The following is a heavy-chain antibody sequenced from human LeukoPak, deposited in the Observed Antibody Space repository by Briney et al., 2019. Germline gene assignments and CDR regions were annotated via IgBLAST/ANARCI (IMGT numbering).Heavy chain of an antibody. Sequence: SETLSLTCTVSGGSISSSSYYWGWIRQPPGKGLEWIGSIYYSGSTYYNPSLKGRVTISVDTSKNQFSLKLSSVTAADTAVYYCASRTPGGWYAYWGQGTLVTVSS. CDR1: GGSISSSSYY. D-gene: IGHD6-19*01. V-gene: IGHV4-39*01. J-gene: IGHJ4*02. CDR2: IYYSGST. CDR3: ASRTPGGWYAY.